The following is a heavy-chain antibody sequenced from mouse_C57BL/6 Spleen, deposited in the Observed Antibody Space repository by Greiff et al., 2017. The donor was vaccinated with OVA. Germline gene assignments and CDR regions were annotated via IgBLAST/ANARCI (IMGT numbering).Heavy chain of an antibody. V-gene: IGHV1-52*01. J-gene: IGHJ4*01. Sequence: QVQLKQPGAELVRPGSSVKLSCKASGYTFTSYWMHWVKQRPIQGLEWIGNIDPSDSETHYNQKFKDKATLTVDKSSSTAYMQLSSLTSEDSAVYYCARISPGAMDYWGQGTSVTVSS. CDR2: IDPSDSET. CDR1: GYTFTSYW. CDR3: ARISPGAMDY.